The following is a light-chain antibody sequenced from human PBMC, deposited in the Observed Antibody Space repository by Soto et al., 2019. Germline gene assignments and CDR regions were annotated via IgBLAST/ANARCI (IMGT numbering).Light chain of an antibody. CDR3: QTWATGIVI. CDR1: GGLSTYA. Sequence: QSVLIQSPSASASLGASVNLTCTLSGGLSTYALAWHQQQPQKAPRLLMKVFIDGSHMKVNEIPDRFSGSTSGAEYYLSISSLQSDDEADYYCQTWATGIVIFGGGTQLTVL. J-gene: IGLJ2*01. CDR2: VFIDGSH. V-gene: IGLV4-69*01.